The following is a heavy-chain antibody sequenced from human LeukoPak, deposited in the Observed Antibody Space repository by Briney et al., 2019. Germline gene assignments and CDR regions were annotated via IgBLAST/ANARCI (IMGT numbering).Heavy chain of an antibody. CDR3: ARDVSADY. V-gene: IGHV3-21*01. Sequence: GGSLRLSCAASGFTFRSYTMNWVRQAPGKGLEWVSSISSSPSYIYYADSVKGRFTISRDNAKNSLYLQMNSLRAEDTAVYYCARDVSADYWGQGTLVTVSS. D-gene: IGHD5/OR15-5a*01. J-gene: IGHJ4*02. CDR2: ISSSPSYI. CDR1: GFTFRSYT.